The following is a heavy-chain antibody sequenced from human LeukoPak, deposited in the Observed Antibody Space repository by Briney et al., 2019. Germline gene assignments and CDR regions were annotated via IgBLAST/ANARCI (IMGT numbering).Heavy chain of an antibody. CDR1: GFTFSSYG. J-gene: IGHJ5*02. V-gene: IGHV3-30*02. Sequence: GGSLRLSCAASGFTFSSYGMHWVRQAPGKGLEWVAFIRYDGSNKYYADSVKGRFTISRDNSKSTLFLQMNSLRTEDTAVYFCARGLAVAGIVPHRGLDPWGQGTLVTVSS. CDR2: IRYDGSNK. CDR3: ARGLAVAGIVPHRGLDP. D-gene: IGHD6-19*01.